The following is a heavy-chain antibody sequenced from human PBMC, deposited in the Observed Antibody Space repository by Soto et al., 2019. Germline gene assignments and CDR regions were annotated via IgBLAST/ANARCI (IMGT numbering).Heavy chain of an antibody. Sequence: EVQLLESGGGLVQPGGSLRLSCAASGFTFSSYAMSWVRQAPGKGLEWVSAISGSGGITYSADSVKGRFTISRDNSRNTLYLQLNSLRAEDTAVYYCAKDPHLNCNRYYYGMDVWGHGTTVIVSS. J-gene: IGHJ6*02. CDR3: AKDPHLNCNRYYYGMDV. V-gene: IGHV3-23*01. CDR1: GFTFSSYA. CDR2: ISGSGGIT. D-gene: IGHD1-20*01.